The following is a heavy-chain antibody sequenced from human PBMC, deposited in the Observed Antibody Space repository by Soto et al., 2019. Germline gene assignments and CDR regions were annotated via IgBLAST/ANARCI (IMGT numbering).Heavy chain of an antibody. CDR3: AETRVTSSEKMRGYFDS. Sequence: QLQLQESGPGLVKPSETLSLTCTVSGGSIDNNIYSWGWIRQPPGKGLEYIGNIYHAGNMYSNPSLRSRVTMSVDTSKNQFSLKLSSVTAADTAMYYCAETRVTSSEKMRGYFDSWGQGTLVTVSS. D-gene: IGHD2-2*01. CDR1: GGSIDNNIYS. V-gene: IGHV4-39*01. J-gene: IGHJ4*02. CDR2: IYHAGNM.